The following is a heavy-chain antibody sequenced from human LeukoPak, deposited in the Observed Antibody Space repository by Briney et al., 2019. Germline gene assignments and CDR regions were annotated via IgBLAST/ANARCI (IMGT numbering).Heavy chain of an antibody. CDR2: ISAYNGNT. D-gene: IGHD1-26*01. Sequence: GASVKVSCKASGYTFTNYYMHWVRQAPGQGLEWMGWISAYNGNTNYAQKLQGRVTMTTDTSTSTAYMELRSLRSDDTAVYYCARSPGGSGSYYRWFDPWGQGTLVTVSS. CDR3: ARSPGGSGSYYRWFDP. CDR1: GYTFTNYY. J-gene: IGHJ5*02. V-gene: IGHV1-18*04.